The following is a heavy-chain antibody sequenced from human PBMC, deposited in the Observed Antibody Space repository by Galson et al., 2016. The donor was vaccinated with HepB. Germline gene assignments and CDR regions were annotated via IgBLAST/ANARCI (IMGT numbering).Heavy chain of an antibody. CDR2: ISSSSYTI. CDR1: GFTFSNYS. CDR3: VRDQADYYDSSGYLSEGAFDY. D-gene: IGHD3-22*01. V-gene: IGHV3-48*01. J-gene: IGHJ4*02. Sequence: SLRLSCAASGFTFSNYSMNWVRQAPGKGLEWISYISSSSYTIYYGDSVKGRFTISRDNAKNSLYLQMNSLSAEDTAVYYCVRDQADYYDSSGYLSEGAFDYWGQGTLVTVSS.